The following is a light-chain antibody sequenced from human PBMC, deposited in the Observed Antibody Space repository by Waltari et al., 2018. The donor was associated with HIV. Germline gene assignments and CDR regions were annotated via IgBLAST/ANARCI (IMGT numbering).Light chain of an antibody. Sequence: QSALTQPASVSGSPGQSTTISCTGTRSDVDRFNSVSWYRQHPGKAPKLMIYDVSIRPSGVSNRFSGSKSGNTASLTISGLQAEDEADYYCSSYTSSNTLDVIFGGGTKLTVL. CDR1: RSDVDRFNS. J-gene: IGLJ2*01. CDR3: SSYTSSNTLDVI. V-gene: IGLV2-14*03. CDR2: DVS.